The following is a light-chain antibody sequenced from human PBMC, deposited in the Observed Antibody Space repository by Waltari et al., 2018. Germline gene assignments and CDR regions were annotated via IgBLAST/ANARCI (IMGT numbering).Light chain of an antibody. J-gene: IGKJ5*01. CDR3: QQYNSYSPIT. CDR2: KAS. Sequence: DIQMTQSPSTLSASVGDRVTITCRASQSISSWLAWYQQKPGKAPMLLIYKASSLESGVPSRFSGSGSGTEFTLTISSLQPDDFATYYCQQYNSYSPITFGQGTRLEIK. CDR1: QSISSW. V-gene: IGKV1-5*03.